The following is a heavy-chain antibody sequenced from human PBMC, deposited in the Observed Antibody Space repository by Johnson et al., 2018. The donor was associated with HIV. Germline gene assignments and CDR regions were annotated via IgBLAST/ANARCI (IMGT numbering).Heavy chain of an antibody. CDR3: AREARGLWRLRLGELSFLPNLHAFDI. J-gene: IGHJ3*02. Sequence: VQLVESGGGLVQPGGSLRLSCAASGFTFSSYAMSWVRQAPGKGLEWVSAISGSGGSTYYADSVKGRFTISRDTSKNTLYLQMNSLRAEDTAVYYCAREARGLWRLRLGELSFLPNLHAFDIWGQGTMVTVSS. CDR2: ISGSGGST. V-gene: IGHV3-23*04. CDR1: GFTFSSYA. D-gene: IGHD3-16*02.